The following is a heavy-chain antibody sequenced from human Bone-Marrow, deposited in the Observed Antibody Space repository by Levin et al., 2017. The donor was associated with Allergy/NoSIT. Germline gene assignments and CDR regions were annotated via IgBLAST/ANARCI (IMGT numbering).Heavy chain of an antibody. J-gene: IGHJ3*02. V-gene: IGHV3-21*01. CDR1: GFTFSTYS. CDR2: IGSRSDYT. CDR3: ARDEIGTFAFDI. D-gene: IGHD3-16*01. Sequence: PGGSLRLSCAVSGFTFSTYSMSWVRQAPGKGLEWVSSIGSRSDYTYYADSLKGRFTISRDNAKNSLYLQMNSLRAEDTAAYYCARDEIGTFAFDIWGQGTMVTVS.